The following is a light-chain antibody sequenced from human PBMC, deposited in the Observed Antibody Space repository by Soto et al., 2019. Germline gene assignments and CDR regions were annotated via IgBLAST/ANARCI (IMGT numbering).Light chain of an antibody. Sequence: IQMTQSPSSMSASVGDRVTITCRASQRITTYLNWYQQKPGKAPKLLISTSGTLQGGGPSRFSGCRSCTDFTFGITALRPEDFATYFCEQSYCIPYTFGQGTKLEIK. V-gene: IGKV1-39*01. CDR3: EQSYCIPYT. CDR2: TSG. J-gene: IGKJ2*01. CDR1: QRITTY.